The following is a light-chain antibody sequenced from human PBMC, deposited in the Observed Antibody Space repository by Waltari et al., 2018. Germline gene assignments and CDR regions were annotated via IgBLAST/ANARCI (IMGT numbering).Light chain of an antibody. Sequence: QSVLTQPPSVSGAPGQRVTISCTGTSPNFGAGYDVHWYQHLPGRAPKLLIKENRNRPSGVPDRFSGSKSGTVASLAITGLQPEDEADYYCQSFDTGLGGSVFGTGTKVSVL. CDR1: SPNFGAGYD. CDR3: QSFDTGLGGSV. V-gene: IGLV1-40*01. CDR2: ENR. J-gene: IGLJ1*01.